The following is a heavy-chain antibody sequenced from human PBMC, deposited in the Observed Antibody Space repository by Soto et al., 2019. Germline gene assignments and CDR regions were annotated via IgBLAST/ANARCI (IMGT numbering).Heavy chain of an antibody. V-gene: IGHV3-74*01. D-gene: IGHD1-1*01. CDR3: ARGPRVSSTGTGAH. CDR2: ISDDGSTA. J-gene: IGHJ4*02. Sequence: PGGSLRLSCAVSGFTFSAYWMHWVRQVPGKGLTWVSRISDDGSTATYADSVKGRFIISRDNAKTTLYLEMSTLRADDSGLYYCARGPRVSSTGTGAHWGRGTLVTVSS. CDR1: GFTFSAYW.